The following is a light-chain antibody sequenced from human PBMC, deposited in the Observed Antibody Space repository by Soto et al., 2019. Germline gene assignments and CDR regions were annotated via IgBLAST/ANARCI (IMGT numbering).Light chain of an antibody. CDR2: DAS. V-gene: IGKV3-15*01. CDR3: RQYNNWPPYT. J-gene: IGKJ2*01. Sequence: EIVMTQSPATLSVSPGERATLSCRASRSVSSNLAWYQQKPGQAPRLLMYDASTRATGIPARFSGSGSGTEFTPTISSIQSADFVVFYYRQYNNWPPYTFGQGTKLEIK. CDR1: RSVSSN.